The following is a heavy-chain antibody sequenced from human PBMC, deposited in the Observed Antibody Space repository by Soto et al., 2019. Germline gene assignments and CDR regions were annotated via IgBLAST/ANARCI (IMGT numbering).Heavy chain of an antibody. CDR2: ISSISYI. Sequence: PGVAIIQSYGVSEVTITSFTMNWVRQTRGKVLEWGSSISSISYIYYADSVKGRVTISRDNAKNSLYLQMNSLRAEDTAVYYCARGPTSGTYVYWGQGTLVTV. J-gene: IGHJ4*02. V-gene: IGHV3-21*06. CDR1: EVTITSFT. D-gene: IGHD1-26*01. CDR3: ARGPTSGTYVY.